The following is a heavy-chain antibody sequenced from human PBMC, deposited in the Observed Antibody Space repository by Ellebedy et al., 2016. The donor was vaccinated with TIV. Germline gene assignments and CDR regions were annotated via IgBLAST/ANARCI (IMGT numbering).Heavy chain of an antibody. Sequence: GESLKISCAASGFSFSSYEMDWVRQAPGKGLEWLSYISADGGSTYYPDSLKGRFTISRDNAKNSLYLQMNSLRAEDTAVYYCAKDRFGGSSFDYWGQGTLVTVSS. J-gene: IGHJ4*02. CDR2: ISADGGST. V-gene: IGHV3-48*03. CDR1: GFSFSSYE. CDR3: AKDRFGGSSFDY. D-gene: IGHD3-10*01.